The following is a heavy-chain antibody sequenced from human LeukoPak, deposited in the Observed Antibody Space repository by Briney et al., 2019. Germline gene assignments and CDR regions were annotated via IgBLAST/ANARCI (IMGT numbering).Heavy chain of an antibody. Sequence: GGSLRLSCAASGFTFPDYGMSWVRQAPGKGLESVPGINWNGGSTGYADSVKGRFTISRDNAKNSLYLQMNSLRADDTALYYCARAPYYYDSSGYSPSDYWGQGTLVTVSS. D-gene: IGHD3-22*01. V-gene: IGHV3-20*04. CDR2: INWNGGST. CDR1: GFTFPDYG. J-gene: IGHJ4*02. CDR3: ARAPYYYDSSGYSPSDY.